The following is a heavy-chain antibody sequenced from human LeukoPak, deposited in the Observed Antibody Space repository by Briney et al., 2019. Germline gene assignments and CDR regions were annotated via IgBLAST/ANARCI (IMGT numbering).Heavy chain of an antibody. Sequence: GGSLRLSCAASEFPYSDYCMTWVRQAPGRGLEWVANIKRGGSEEYYVDSVKGRFTISRDNAKNSLYLQMNSLRVEDTAVYYCARFAIVPTMRAVDYWGQGTLVTVSS. CDR1: EFPYSDYC. J-gene: IGHJ4*02. D-gene: IGHD5-12*01. CDR3: ARFAIVPTMRAVDY. CDR2: IKRGGSEE. V-gene: IGHV3-7*01.